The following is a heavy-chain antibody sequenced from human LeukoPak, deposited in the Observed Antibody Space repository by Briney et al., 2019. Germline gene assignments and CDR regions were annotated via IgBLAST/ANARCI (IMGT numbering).Heavy chain of an antibody. J-gene: IGHJ4*02. CDR1: GFTFSSYW. CDR3: VRDSSSTSCYFD. Sequence: GGSLRLSCAAPGFTFSSYWMSWVRQAPGKGLEWVANIKQDGSEKYYVDSVKGRFTISRDNAKNSLYLQMNSLRAEDTAVYYCVRDSSSTSCYFDWGQGTLVTVSS. D-gene: IGHD2-2*01. CDR2: IKQDGSEK. V-gene: IGHV3-7*03.